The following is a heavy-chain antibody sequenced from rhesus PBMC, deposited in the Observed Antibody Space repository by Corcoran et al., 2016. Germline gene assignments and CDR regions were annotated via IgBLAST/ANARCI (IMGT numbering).Heavy chain of an antibody. CDR1: GGSISSSNW. V-gene: IGHV4-93*01. CDR2: IYGSGGGT. D-gene: IGHD3-16*01. Sequence: QVQLQESGPAVVKPSETLSLTCVVSGGSISSSNWWSWIRQSPGKGLEWIGGIYGSGGGTKKNTSLRSRVTISKETSKNQVSLKLRSVTAADTAVYYCTRDQYYYSGTYFEFYFDYWGQGVLVTVSS. CDR3: TRDQYYYSGTYFEFYFDY. J-gene: IGHJ4*01.